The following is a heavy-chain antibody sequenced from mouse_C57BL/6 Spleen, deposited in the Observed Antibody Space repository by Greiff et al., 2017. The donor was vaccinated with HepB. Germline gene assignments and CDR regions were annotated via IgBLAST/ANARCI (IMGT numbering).Heavy chain of an antibody. V-gene: IGHV1-26*01. CDR2: INPNNGGT. J-gene: IGHJ3*01. Sequence: LVEPGASVKISCKASGYTFTDYYMNWVKQSHGKSLEWIGDINPNNGGTSYNQKFKGKATLTVDKSSSTAYMELRSLTSEDSAVYYCAIPYDYDEWFAYWGQGTLVTVSA. CDR3: AIPYDYDEWFAY. CDR1: GYTFTDYY. D-gene: IGHD2-4*01.